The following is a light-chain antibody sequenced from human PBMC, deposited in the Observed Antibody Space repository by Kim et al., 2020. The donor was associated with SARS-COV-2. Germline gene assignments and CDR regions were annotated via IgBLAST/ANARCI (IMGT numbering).Light chain of an antibody. CDR2: EKN. CDR1: SLRSYY. J-gene: IGLJ3*02. Sequence: ALGQTVRITCQGGSLRSYYASWYQQKPGQAPLLVLYEKNNRPSGIPDRFSGSSSGNTASLTITGAQAEDEADYYCNSRESGVNHVVFGGGTKLTVL. V-gene: IGLV3-19*01. CDR3: NSRESGVNHVV.